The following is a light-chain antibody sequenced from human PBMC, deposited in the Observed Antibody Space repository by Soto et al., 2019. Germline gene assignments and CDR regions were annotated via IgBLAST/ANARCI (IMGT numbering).Light chain of an antibody. CDR1: SSDVGGYNY. CDR2: DVS. J-gene: IGLJ1*01. CDR3: SSYTRSSTLFV. V-gene: IGLV2-14*01. Sequence: QSALTQPASVSGSPGQSITISCTGTSSDVGGYNYVSWYQQHPGKAPKVMIYDVSNRPSGVSNRFSGSKSGNTASLTISGLRVEDGVFYYCSSYTRSSTLFVFGTGTKLPVL.